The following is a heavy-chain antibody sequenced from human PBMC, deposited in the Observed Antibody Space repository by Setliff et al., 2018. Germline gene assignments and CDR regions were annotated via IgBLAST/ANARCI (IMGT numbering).Heavy chain of an antibody. Sequence: SETLSLTCSASGGPISSSSYYWVWIRQPPGKGLEWIGAIFYDGNSYYNPSLKSRVTISLDTSNNQFSLSLSSVTAADTAVYYCARMTGFQYIDVWGKGTTVTVSS. V-gene: IGHV4-39*07. D-gene: IGHD3-3*01. CDR3: ARMTGFQYIDV. J-gene: IGHJ6*03. CDR2: IFYDGNS. CDR1: GGPISSSSYY.